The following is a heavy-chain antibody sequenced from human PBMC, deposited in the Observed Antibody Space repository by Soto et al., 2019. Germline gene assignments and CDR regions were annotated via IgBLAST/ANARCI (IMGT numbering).Heavy chain of an antibody. CDR3: TTRFEY. CDR1: GFAFTNYW. Sequence: EVQLVQSGGGSVQPGVSLRCSCAASGFAFTNYWMRWVRQVPGEGLVWVSRIDGAGTGTSHSDSVGGRFTISRDNAENTLHLQMHSLRAEETAVYYCTTRFEYWGKGNVVSVSS. V-gene: IGHV3-74*01. CDR2: IDGAGTGT. J-gene: IGHJ4*02.